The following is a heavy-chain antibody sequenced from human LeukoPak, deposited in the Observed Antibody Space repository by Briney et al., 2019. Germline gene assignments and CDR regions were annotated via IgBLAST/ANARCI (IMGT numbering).Heavy chain of an antibody. CDR1: GFTFSTYG. CDR2: IRYDGSDK. J-gene: IGHJ6*03. CDR3: ARDLNYYGSGSYGAYYYYYMDV. D-gene: IGHD3-10*01. V-gene: IGHV3-30*02. Sequence: GGSLRLSCAASGFTFSTYGMHWVRQAPGKGLEWVAFIRYDGSDKYYADSVKGRFTISRDNSKNTLSLQMNSLRPEDTAVYYCARDLNYYGSGSYGAYYYYYMDVWGKGTTVTISS.